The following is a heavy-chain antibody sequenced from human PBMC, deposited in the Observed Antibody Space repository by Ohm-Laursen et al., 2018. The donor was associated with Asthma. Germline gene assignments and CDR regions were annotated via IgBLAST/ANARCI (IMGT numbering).Heavy chain of an antibody. CDR2: ISAYNGNT. CDR3: ARDIYDILTGYFEEDY. D-gene: IGHD3-9*01. CDR1: GYTFSSYG. J-gene: IGHJ4*02. V-gene: IGHV1-18*01. Sequence: GASVKVSYKSSGYTFSSYGISWVRQAPGQGLEWMGWISAYNGNTNYAQKLQGRVTMTTDTSTSTAYMELRSLRSDDTAVYYRARDIYDILTGYFEEDYWGQGTLVTVSS.